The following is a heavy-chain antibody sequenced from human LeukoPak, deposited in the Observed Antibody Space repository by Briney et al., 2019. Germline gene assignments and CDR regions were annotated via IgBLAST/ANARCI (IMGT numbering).Heavy chain of an antibody. CDR3: ARDPRGSLVWGHRFDY. J-gene: IGHJ4*02. Sequence: GGSLRLSCAASGFAFSDYFMGWVRQPPGKGLEWISYISTSGSTVYNADSVKGRFTVSRDNARNSLSLQMSSLRAEDTAIYYCARDPRGSLVWGHRFDYWGPGTLVTVSS. V-gene: IGHV3-11*01. CDR1: GFAFSDYF. CDR2: ISTSGSTV. D-gene: IGHD3-16*01.